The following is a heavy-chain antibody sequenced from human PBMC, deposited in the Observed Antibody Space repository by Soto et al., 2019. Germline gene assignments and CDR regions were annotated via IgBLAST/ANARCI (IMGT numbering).Heavy chain of an antibody. J-gene: IGHJ4*02. V-gene: IGHV3-30-3*01. CDR3: ARFRSERPFDY. CDR2: ISYDGNNK. Sequence: GGSLRLSCAASGLTFSRYTMHWVRQAPGKGLEWVAVISYDGNNKYYADSVKGRFTISRDNSKNTLSLQMNSLRPEDTAVYYCARFRSERPFDYWGQGTLVTVSS. CDR1: GLTFSRYT.